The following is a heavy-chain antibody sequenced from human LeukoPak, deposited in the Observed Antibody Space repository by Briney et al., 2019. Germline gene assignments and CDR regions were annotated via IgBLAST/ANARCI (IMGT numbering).Heavy chain of an antibody. V-gene: IGHV3-7*01. CDR3: ARAEDSSGYYFSFDY. D-gene: IGHD3-22*01. CDR1: GFTFSSYW. J-gene: IGHJ4*02. CDR2: KKQDGSEK. Sequence: GGSLRLSCAASGFTFSSYWMSWVRQAPGKGLEWVANKKQDGSEKYYVDSVKGRFTISRDNAKNSLYLQMNSLRAEDTAVYYCARAEDSSGYYFSFDYWGQGTLVTVSS.